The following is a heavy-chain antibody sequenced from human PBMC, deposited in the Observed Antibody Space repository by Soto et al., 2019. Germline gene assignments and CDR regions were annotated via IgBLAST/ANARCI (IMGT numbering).Heavy chain of an antibody. J-gene: IGHJ4*02. D-gene: IGHD3-9*01. V-gene: IGHV4-39*01. CDR1: GGSISSSSYY. Sequence: SETLSLTCTVSGGSISSSSYYWGWIRQPPGKGLEWIGSIYYSGSTYYNPSLKSRVTISVDTSKNQFSLKLSSVSAADTAVYYCARHDWAKPFDYWGQGTLVTVS. CDR3: ARHDWAKPFDY. CDR2: IYYSGST.